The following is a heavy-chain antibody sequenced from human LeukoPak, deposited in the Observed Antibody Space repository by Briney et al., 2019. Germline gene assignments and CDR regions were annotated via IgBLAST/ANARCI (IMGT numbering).Heavy chain of an antibody. CDR1: GFTFSSYG. D-gene: IGHD6-19*01. Sequence: GGSLRLSCAASGFTFSSYGMHWVRQAPGKGLEWVAVISYDGSNKYYADSVKGRFTISRDNSKNTLYLQMNSLRAEDTAVYYCAKETSLYGSGWYPPPWFDYWGQGTLVTVSS. CDR2: ISYDGSNK. CDR3: AKETSLYGSGWYPPPWFDY. V-gene: IGHV3-30*18. J-gene: IGHJ4*02.